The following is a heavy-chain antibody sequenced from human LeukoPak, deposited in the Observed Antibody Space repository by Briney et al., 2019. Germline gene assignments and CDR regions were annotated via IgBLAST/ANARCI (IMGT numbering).Heavy chain of an antibody. CDR1: GGSFSGYY. J-gene: IGHJ4*02. CDR3: ASLRMGAYVWSNDY. CDR2: INHSGST. Sequence: SETLSLTCAVYGGSFSGYYWSWIRQPPGKGLEWIGEINHSGSTNYNPSLESRITISVDTSKNQFSLKLSSVTAADTAVYYCASLRMGAYVWSNDYWGQGTLVTVSS. V-gene: IGHV4-34*01. D-gene: IGHD3-16*01.